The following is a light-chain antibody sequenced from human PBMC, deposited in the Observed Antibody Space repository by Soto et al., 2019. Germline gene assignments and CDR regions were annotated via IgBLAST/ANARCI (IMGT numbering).Light chain of an antibody. V-gene: IGKV4-1*01. CDR1: QSVLYSSNNKNY. J-gene: IGKJ4*01. CDR2: WAS. Sequence: DIVMTQSPDSLAVSLGERATINCESSQSVLYSSNNKNYLAWYQQKPGQPPKLLIYWASTRESGVPDRFFGSGSGTDFTLTISSLQADDVAVYYCQQYYSAPLTFGGGTKVEI. CDR3: QQYYSAPLT.